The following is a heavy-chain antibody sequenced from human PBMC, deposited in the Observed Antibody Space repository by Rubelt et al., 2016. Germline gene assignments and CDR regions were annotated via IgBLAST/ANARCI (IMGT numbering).Heavy chain of an antibody. D-gene: IGHD3-3*01. CDR1: GYTFTSYD. J-gene: IGHJ5*02. CDR2: MNPNSGNT. V-gene: IGHV1-8*01. CDR3: ARMVIDFWRGYHNWFDP. Sequence: QVQLVQSGAEVKKPGASVKVSCKASGYTFTSYDINWVRQATGQGLEWMGWMNPNSGNTGYAQKFQGRVTMTRNTSISTAYMELSSLRSEDTAVYYCARMVIDFWRGYHNWFDPWGQGTLVTVSS.